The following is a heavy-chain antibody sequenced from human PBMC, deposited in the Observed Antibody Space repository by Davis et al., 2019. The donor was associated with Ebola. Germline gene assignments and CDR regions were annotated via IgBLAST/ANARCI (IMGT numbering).Heavy chain of an antibody. J-gene: IGHJ4*02. V-gene: IGHV3-30*18. Sequence: PGGSLRLSCAASGFTFSSYGMHWVRQAPGKGLEWVAVISYDGSNKYYADSVKGRFTISRDNSKNTLYLQMNSLRAEDTAVYYCAKTYYDFWSGYYGEGDYFDYWGQGTLVTVSS. CDR3: AKTYYDFWSGYYGEGDYFDY. CDR2: ISYDGSNK. D-gene: IGHD3-3*01. CDR1: GFTFSSYG.